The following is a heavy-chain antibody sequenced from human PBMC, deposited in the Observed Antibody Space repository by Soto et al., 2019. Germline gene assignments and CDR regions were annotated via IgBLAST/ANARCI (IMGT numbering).Heavy chain of an antibody. CDR2: ILSSGGSI. V-gene: IGHV3-21*06. Sequence: PGGSLRLSCAASGGTFSSFSFNWVRQAPGKGLEWVSFILSSGGSIYYADSVKGRFTISRDNAKSSLYLQMNSLKDEDTAVYYCARDSGEQLARRGFYYYYMDVWGKGTTVTVSS. D-gene: IGHD6-6*01. J-gene: IGHJ6*03. CDR1: GGTFSSFS. CDR3: ARDSGEQLARRGFYYYYMDV.